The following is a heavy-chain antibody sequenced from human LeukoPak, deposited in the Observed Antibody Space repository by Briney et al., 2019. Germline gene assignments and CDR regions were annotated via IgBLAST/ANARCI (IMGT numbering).Heavy chain of an antibody. Sequence: GGSLRLSCEASGFTFRSYWMHWVRRAPGKGLVWVSGIKPDGVTTYEDSVKGRVTISRDNAKNTPFLQMVSLRAEDTAIYYCARSRFCTSGGCYYDHWGQGIPLTVSS. J-gene: IGHJ4*02. CDR2: IKPDGVT. V-gene: IGHV3-74*03. CDR3: ARSRFCTSGGCYYDH. CDR1: GFTFRSYW. D-gene: IGHD2-8*01.